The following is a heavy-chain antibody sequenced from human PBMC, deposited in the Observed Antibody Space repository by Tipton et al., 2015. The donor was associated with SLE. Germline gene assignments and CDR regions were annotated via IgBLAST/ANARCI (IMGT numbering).Heavy chain of an antibody. V-gene: IGHV4-4*02. CDR1: GGSISSSNW. CDR3: ARQRDRSSGLFDY. CDR2: IYHSGST. D-gene: IGHD3-10*01. Sequence: TLSLTCAVSGGSISSSNWWSWVRQPPGKGLEWIGEIYHSGSTNYNPSLKSRVTISVDKSKNQFSLKLNSVTAADTAVYYCARQRDRSSGLFDYWGQGSLVTVSS. J-gene: IGHJ4*02.